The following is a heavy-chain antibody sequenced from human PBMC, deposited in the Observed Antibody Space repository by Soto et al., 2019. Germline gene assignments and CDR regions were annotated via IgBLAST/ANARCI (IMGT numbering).Heavy chain of an antibody. CDR3: AKDTGDIVVVSAALFDY. CDR2: ISWNSGSI. J-gene: IGHJ4*02. Sequence: GGSLRLSCAASGFTFDDYAMHWVRQAPGKGLEWVSGISWNSGSIGYADSVKGRFTISRDNAKNSLYLQMNSLRAEDTALYYCAKDTGDIVVVSAALFDYWGQGTLVTVSS. CDR1: GFTFDDYA. D-gene: IGHD2-2*01. V-gene: IGHV3-9*01.